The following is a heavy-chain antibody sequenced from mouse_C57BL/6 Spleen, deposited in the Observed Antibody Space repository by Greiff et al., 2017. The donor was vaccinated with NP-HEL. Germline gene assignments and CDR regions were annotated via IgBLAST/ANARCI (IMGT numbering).Heavy chain of an antibody. D-gene: IGHD2-4*01. Sequence: EVQLQQSGPELVKPGASVKIPCKASGYTFTDYNMDWVKQSHGKSLEWIGDINPNNGGTIYNQKFKGKATLTVDKSSSTAYMELRSLTSEDTAFYYCARGDYDYDEGFAYWGQGTLVTVSA. CDR3: ARGDYDYDEGFAY. CDR2: INPNNGGT. J-gene: IGHJ3*01. CDR1: GYTFTDYN. V-gene: IGHV1-18*01.